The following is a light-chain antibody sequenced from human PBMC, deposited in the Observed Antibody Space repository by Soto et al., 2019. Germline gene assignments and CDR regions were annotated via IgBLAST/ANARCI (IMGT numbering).Light chain of an antibody. CDR1: QSISSW. CDR3: QQYNSWT. V-gene: IGKV1-5*03. J-gene: IGKJ1*01. CDR2: KAS. Sequence: DIQITQSPSTLSASVGDRVTITCRASQSISSWLAWYQQKPGKAPKLLIYKASSLESGVPSRFSGSGSGTEFTLTISSLQPDDFATYYCQQYNSWTFGQGTKVDI.